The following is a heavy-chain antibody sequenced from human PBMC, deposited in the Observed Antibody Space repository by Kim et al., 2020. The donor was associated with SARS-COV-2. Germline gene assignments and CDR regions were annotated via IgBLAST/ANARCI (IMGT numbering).Heavy chain of an antibody. J-gene: IGHJ4*02. CDR3: ARHGGGDSSSWYFDY. Sequence: PSFQVQVTISADKSISTAYLQWSSLKASDTAMYYCARHGGGDSSSWYFDYWGQGTLVTVSS. V-gene: IGHV5-51*01. D-gene: IGHD6-13*01.